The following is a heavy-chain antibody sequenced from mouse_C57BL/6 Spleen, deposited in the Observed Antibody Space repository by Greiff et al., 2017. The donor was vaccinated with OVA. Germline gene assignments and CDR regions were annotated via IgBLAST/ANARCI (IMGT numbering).Heavy chain of an antibody. CDR2: IDPSDSYT. D-gene: IGHD1-1*01. J-gene: IGHJ4*01. V-gene: IGHV1-69*01. CDR3: ARGGSSFYAMDY. Sequence: QVQLQQPGAELVMPGASVKLSCKASGYTFTSYWMHWVKQRPGQGLEWIGEIDPSDSYTNYNQKFKGKSTLTVDKSSSTAYMQLSSLTSEDSAVYYSARGGSSFYAMDYWGQGTSVTVSS. CDR1: GYTFTSYW.